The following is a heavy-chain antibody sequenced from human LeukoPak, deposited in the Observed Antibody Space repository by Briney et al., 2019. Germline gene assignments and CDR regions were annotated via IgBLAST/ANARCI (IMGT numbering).Heavy chain of an antibody. V-gene: IGHV3-30*18. Sequence: GGSLRLSCAASGFTFSSYGMHWVRQAPGKGLEWVAVISYDGSNKYYADSVKGRFTISRDNSKNTLYLQMNSLRAEDTAVYYCAKDHSGSRWYSDYWGQGTPVTVSS. D-gene: IGHD6-13*01. CDR2: ISYDGSNK. CDR3: AKDHSGSRWYSDY. CDR1: GFTFSSYG. J-gene: IGHJ4*02.